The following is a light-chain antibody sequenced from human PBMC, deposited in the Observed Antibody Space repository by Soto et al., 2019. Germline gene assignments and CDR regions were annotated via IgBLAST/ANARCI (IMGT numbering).Light chain of an antibody. V-gene: IGKV3-11*01. CDR1: QSVGSY. CDR3: QQRSNWPPLT. Sequence: EIVLTQSPATLSLSPGERATLSCRASQSVGSYLAWYQQKPSQAPRLLIYDASNRATGIPDRFSGGGSGTDFALTISSLEPEDFAVYYCQQRSNWPPLTFGGGTKVEIK. J-gene: IGKJ4*01. CDR2: DAS.